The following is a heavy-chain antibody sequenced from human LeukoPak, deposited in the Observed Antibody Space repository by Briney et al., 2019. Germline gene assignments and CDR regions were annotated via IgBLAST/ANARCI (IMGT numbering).Heavy chain of an antibody. J-gene: IGHJ3*02. Sequence: GGSLRLSCAASGFTFTSYAMTWVRQAPGKGLEWISAISGSGGSTYYSDSVKGRFTISRDNSKNTLYLQMNSLRAEDTAVYYCARTSSSWPRYAFDIWGQGTMVTVSS. CDR3: ARTSSSWPRYAFDI. D-gene: IGHD6-13*01. V-gene: IGHV3-23*01. CDR2: ISGSGGST. CDR1: GFTFTSYA.